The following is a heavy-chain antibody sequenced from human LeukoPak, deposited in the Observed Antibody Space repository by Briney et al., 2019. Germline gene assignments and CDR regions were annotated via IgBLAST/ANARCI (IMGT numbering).Heavy chain of an antibody. CDR2: ISYDGSNK. D-gene: IGHD2-15*01. J-gene: IGHJ4*02. CDR1: GFTFSSYA. Sequence: GGSLRLSCAASGFTFSSYAMHWVRQAPGKGLEWVAVISYDGSNKYYADSVKGRFTISRDNSKNTLYLQMNSLRAEDTAVYYCARGGAPVSFNLFDYWGQGTLVTVSS. CDR3: ARGGAPVSFNLFDY. V-gene: IGHV3-30*04.